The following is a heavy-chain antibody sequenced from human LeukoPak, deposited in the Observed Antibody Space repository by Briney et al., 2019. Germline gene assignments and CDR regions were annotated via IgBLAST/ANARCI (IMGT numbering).Heavy chain of an antibody. V-gene: IGHV3-7*01. D-gene: IGHD4-17*01. CDR3: ARGTYGDYGVGVYYFDY. CDR1: GFTFSSYW. Sequence: GGSLRLSCAASGFTFSSYWMSWVRQAPGEGLEWVANIKQDGSEKYYVDSVKGRFTISRDNAKNSLYLQMNSLRAEDTAVYYCARGTYGDYGVGVYYFDYWGQGTLVTVSS. CDR2: IKQDGSEK. J-gene: IGHJ4*02.